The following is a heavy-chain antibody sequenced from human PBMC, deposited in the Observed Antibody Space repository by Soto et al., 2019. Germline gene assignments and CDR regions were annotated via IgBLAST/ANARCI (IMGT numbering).Heavy chain of an antibody. Sequence: GESLKISCKGSGYSFTSYWIGWVRQMPGKGLEWMGIIYPGDSDTRYSPSFQGQVTISADKSISTAYLQWSSLKASDTAMYYCARQEGYCSGGSCYSKDWFDPWGQGTLVTVSS. V-gene: IGHV5-51*01. CDR3: ARQEGYCSGGSCYSKDWFDP. CDR2: IYPGDSDT. J-gene: IGHJ5*02. CDR1: GYSFTSYW. D-gene: IGHD2-15*01.